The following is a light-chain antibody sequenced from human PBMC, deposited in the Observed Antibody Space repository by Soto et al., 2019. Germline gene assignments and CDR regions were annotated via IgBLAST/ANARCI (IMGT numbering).Light chain of an antibody. CDR2: SAS. V-gene: IGKV3-15*01. CDR1: QSISSE. J-gene: IGKJ2*01. CDR3: QQGHNWPLT. Sequence: EIVMTQSPATLSVSPGERATLSCRASQSISSELAWYQQKPGQPPRLLIYSASTRATGVPARFTGSGSGSEFTLTISGLQSEDFAVYYCQQGHNWPLTLGQGTRLEL.